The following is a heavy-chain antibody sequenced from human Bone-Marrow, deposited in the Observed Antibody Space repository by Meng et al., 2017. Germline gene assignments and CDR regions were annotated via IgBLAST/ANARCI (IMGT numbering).Heavy chain of an antibody. Sequence: QLDAGTCKPSDTPSRSCVVSGGSFSDYYRSWIRQSPGKGLEWIGEINHSGSTNYNPSLESRATISVDTSQNNLSLKLSSVTAADSAVYYCARGPTTMAHDFDYWGQGTLVTVSS. D-gene: IGHD4-11*01. CDR1: GGSFSDYY. CDR2: INHSGST. CDR3: ARGPTTMAHDFDY. J-gene: IGHJ4*02. V-gene: IGHV4-34*01.